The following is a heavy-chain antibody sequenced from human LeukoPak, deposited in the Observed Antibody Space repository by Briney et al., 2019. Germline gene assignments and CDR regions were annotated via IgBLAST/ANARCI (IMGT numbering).Heavy chain of an antibody. CDR1: GGSISSYY. V-gene: IGHV4-59*01. D-gene: IGHD6-19*01. CDR2: IYYSGST. Sequence: SETLSLTCTVSGGSISSYYWSWIRQPPGKGLEWIGYIYYSGSTNYNPSLKSRVTISVKTSKNQFSLKLRSVTAADTAVYYCARRSGIAVAGAFDYWGQGTLVTVSS. J-gene: IGHJ4*02. CDR3: ARRSGIAVAGAFDY.